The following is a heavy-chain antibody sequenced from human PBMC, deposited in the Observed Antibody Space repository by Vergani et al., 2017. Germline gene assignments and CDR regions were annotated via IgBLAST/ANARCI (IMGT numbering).Heavy chain of an antibody. CDR2: IKSKTDGGTT. J-gene: IGHJ4*02. V-gene: IGHV3-15*01. Sequence: EVQLVESGGGLVKPGGSLRLSCAASGFTFSNAWMSWVRQAPGKGLEWVGRIKSKTDGGTTDYAAPVKGRFTISRDNSKNTLYLQMNSLRAEDTAVYYCAKDKLGGIDYWGQGTLVTVSS. D-gene: IGHD2-15*01. CDR3: AKDKLGGIDY. CDR1: GFTFSNAW.